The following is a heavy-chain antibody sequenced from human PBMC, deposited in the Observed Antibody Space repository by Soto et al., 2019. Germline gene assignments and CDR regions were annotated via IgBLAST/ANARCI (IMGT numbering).Heavy chain of an antibody. CDR2: IYYSGST. J-gene: IGHJ4*02. Sequence: PSETLSLTCTVSGGSVSSGSYYWSWIRQPPGKGLEWIGYIYYSGSTNYNPSLKSRVTISVDTSKNQFSLKLSSVTAADTAVYYCARAAPRYCSGGSCYPGRDYWGQGTLVTVSS. V-gene: IGHV4-61*01. CDR3: ARAAPRYCSGGSCYPGRDY. CDR1: GGSVSSGSYY. D-gene: IGHD2-15*01.